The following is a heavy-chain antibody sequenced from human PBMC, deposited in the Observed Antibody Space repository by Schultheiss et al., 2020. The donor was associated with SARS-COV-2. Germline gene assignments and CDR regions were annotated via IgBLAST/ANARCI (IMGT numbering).Heavy chain of an antibody. J-gene: IGHJ6*02. CDR2: IYHSGST. CDR1: GGSISSSGYY. Sequence: SETLSLTCTVSGGSISSSGYYWGWIRQPPGKGLEWIGYIYHSGSTYYNPSLKSRVTISVDTSKNQFSLKLSSVTAADTAVYYCARDLDFWSGYSLAGHYGMDVWGQGTTVTVSS. V-gene: IGHV4-39*07. CDR3: ARDLDFWSGYSLAGHYGMDV. D-gene: IGHD3-3*01.